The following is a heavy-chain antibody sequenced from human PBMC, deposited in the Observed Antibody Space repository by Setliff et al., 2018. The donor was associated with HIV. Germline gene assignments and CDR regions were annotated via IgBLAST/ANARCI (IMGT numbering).Heavy chain of an antibody. V-gene: IGHV3-21*01. Sequence: LRLSCAASGFTFSSYSMNWVRQAPGKGLEWVSSVSSSGSYIYNADSVKGRFTISRDNAKNSLYLQMNSLRAEDTAVYYCARVSSGWSWFDPWGQGTLVTVSS. D-gene: IGHD6-19*01. CDR1: GFTFSSYS. J-gene: IGHJ5*02. CDR3: ARVSSGWSWFDP. CDR2: VSSSGSYI.